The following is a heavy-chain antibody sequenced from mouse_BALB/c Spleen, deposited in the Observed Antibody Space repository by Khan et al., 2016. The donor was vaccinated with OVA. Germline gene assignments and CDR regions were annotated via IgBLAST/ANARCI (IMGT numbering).Heavy chain of an antibody. Sequence: VQLKESGPELVKPGASVKISCKASGYSFTGYFMNWVKQSHGKSLEWIGRINPHIGETFYNQKFTGKATLTVDESSSTAHMELRSLASEDSAVYYCARIYRSDFDYWGQGTTLTVSS. CDR1: GYSFTGYF. V-gene: IGHV1-20*02. D-gene: IGHD1-1*01. J-gene: IGHJ2*01. CDR2: INPHIGET. CDR3: ARIYRSDFDY.